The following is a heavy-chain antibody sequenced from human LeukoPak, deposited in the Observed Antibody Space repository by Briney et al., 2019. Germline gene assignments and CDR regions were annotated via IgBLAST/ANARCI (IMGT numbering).Heavy chain of an antibody. CDR3: ARGPYSSKWYVDY. CDR1: GFTLTSYE. V-gene: IGHV3-48*03. Sequence: GGSLRLSCAASGFTLTSYEMNWVRLAPGKGLEWISYISRTGNSIYYADSVKGRFTISRDSAKNSLYLQMNRLRAEDTAVYYCARGPYSSKWYVDYWGQGTLVTVAS. J-gene: IGHJ4*02. CDR2: ISRTGNSI. D-gene: IGHD6-13*01.